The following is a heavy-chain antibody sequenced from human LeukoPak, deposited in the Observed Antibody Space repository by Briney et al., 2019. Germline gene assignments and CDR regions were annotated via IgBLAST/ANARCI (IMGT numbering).Heavy chain of an antibody. Sequence: PSETLSLTCTVSGDSISSGDYYWSWIRQPAGKGLEWIGRISSSGSTNYNPSLKSRVTISVDTSKNQFSLKLSSVAAADTAVYYCARGKKLRSALFDYWGQGTLVTVSS. D-gene: IGHD1-26*01. CDR1: GDSISSGDYY. CDR2: ISSSGST. J-gene: IGHJ4*02. CDR3: ARGKKLRSALFDY. V-gene: IGHV4-61*02.